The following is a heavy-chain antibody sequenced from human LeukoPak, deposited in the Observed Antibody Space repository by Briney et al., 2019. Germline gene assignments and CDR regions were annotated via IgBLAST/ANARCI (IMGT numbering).Heavy chain of an antibody. J-gene: IGHJ5*02. D-gene: IGHD3-10*01. V-gene: IGHV3-23*01. CDR1: GFTFSSYG. CDR3: AKAPYVYGSGNNWFDP. Sequence: GGSLRLSCAASGFTFSSYGMSWVRQAPGKGLEWVSAISGSGGSTYYADSVKGRFTISRDNSKNTLYLQMNSLRAEDTAVYYCAKAPYVYGSGNNWFDPWGQGTLVTVSS. CDR2: ISGSGGST.